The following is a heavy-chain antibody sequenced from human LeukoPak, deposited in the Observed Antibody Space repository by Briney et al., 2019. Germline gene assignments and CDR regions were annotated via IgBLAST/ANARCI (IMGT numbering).Heavy chain of an antibody. CDR1: GFSFSSYE. Sequence: PGGSLRLSCAASGFSFSSYEMNWVRQAPGKGLEWVANIRQDGSEKHYVDSVKGRSTISRDNAQNSLFLQMNSLRAEDTAVYYCARDQGSSGVSDDWGHGTLVTVSS. CDR3: ARDQGSSGVSDD. CDR2: IRQDGSEK. V-gene: IGHV3-7*04. D-gene: IGHD6-13*01. J-gene: IGHJ4*01.